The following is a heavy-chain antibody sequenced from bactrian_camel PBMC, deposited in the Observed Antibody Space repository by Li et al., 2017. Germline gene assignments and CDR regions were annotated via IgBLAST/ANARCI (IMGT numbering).Heavy chain of an antibody. CDR2: ISVVGTT. CDR1: GFTFSSYA. D-gene: IGHD6*01. Sequence: VQLVESGGGLVQPGGSLKLSCAASGFTFSSYAMTWVRQAPGKEREFVARISVVGTTDTADSVKGRFTISQDKAKNTVYLQMNSLKTEDTGVYYCAIDQNGASFEYWGQGTQVTVS. J-gene: IGHJ4*01. CDR3: AIDQNGASFEY. V-gene: IGHV3S10*01.